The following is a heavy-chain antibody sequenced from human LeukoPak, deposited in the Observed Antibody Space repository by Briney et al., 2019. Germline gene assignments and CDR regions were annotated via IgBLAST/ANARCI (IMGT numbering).Heavy chain of an antibody. D-gene: IGHD1-20*01. J-gene: IGHJ5*02. Sequence: ASVKVSCKASGGTFSSYAISWVRQAPGQGLEWMGGIIPIFGTANYAQKFQGRVTITTDESTSTAYMELSSLRSEDTAVHYCARENNWNRRLNWFDPWGQGTLVTVSS. CDR2: IIPIFGTA. CDR3: ARENNWNRRLNWFDP. CDR1: GGTFSSYA. V-gene: IGHV1-69*05.